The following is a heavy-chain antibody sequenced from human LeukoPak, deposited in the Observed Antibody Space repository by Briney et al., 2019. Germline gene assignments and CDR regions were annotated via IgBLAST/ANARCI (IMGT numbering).Heavy chain of an antibody. J-gene: IGHJ4*02. CDR2: IYYTGST. D-gene: IGHD3-10*01. Sequence: SETLSLTCTVSGGSISSSSYYWGWIRQPPGKGLEWIGSIYYTGSTYYNPSLKSRVTISVDTSKNQFSLKLSSVTAADTAVYYCAREILWFGELLVVEYYFDYWGQGTLVTVSS. CDR1: GGSISSSSYY. CDR3: AREILWFGELLVVEYYFDY. V-gene: IGHV4-39*02.